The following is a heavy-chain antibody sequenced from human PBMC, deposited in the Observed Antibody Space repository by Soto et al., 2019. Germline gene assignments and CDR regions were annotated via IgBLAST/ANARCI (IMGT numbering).Heavy chain of an antibody. J-gene: IGHJ5*02. CDR2: INAGNGNT. D-gene: IGHD5-12*01. CDR1: GYTFTSYA. Sequence: ASVKVSCKASGYTFTSYAMHWVRQAPGQRLEWMGWINAGNGNTKYSQKFQGRVTITADESTSTAYMELSSLRSEDTAVYYCARDRLDGYKKNWFDPWGQGTLVTVSP. V-gene: IGHV1-3*01. CDR3: ARDRLDGYKKNWFDP.